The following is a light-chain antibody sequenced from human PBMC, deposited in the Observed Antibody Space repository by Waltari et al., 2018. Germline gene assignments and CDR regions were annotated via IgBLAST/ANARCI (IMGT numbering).Light chain of an antibody. Sequence: SYDLTQPPSVSVSPGQTASIPCPGDQLGAKFASWYQQKPGQSPVLVIYHDTKRPSGIPERFSGSNSGNTATLTISGTQAMDEADYYCQAWDSSTVVFGGGTKLTVL. V-gene: IGLV3-1*01. CDR3: QAWDSSTVV. J-gene: IGLJ2*01. CDR1: QLGAKF. CDR2: HDT.